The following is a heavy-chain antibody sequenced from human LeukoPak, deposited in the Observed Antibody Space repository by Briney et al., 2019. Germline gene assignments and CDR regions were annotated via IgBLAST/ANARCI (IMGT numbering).Heavy chain of an antibody. J-gene: IGHJ3*02. CDR1: GGSISSYF. V-gene: IGHV4-59*12. D-gene: IGHD3-22*01. Sequence: SETLSLTCAVSGGSISSYFWSWVRQPPGKGLEWIGYINHRGTTKSNPSLKSRVTISVDRSKNQFSLKLSSVTAADTAVYYCARGSRVVVIDIWGQGTMVTVSS. CDR3: ARGSRVVVIDI. CDR2: INHRGTT.